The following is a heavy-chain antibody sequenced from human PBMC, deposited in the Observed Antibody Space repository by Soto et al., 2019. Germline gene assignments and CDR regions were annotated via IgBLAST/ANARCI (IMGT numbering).Heavy chain of an antibody. CDR3: ARRDILTGNLYYYYGMDV. J-gene: IGHJ6*02. Sequence: ASVKVSCKASGYTFTSYDINWVRQATGQGLEWMGWMNPNSGNTGYAQKFQGRVTMTRNTSISTAYMELSSLRSEDTAVYYCARRDILTGNLYYYYGMDVWGQGTRVTVSS. CDR1: GYTFTSYD. D-gene: IGHD3-9*01. V-gene: IGHV1-8*01. CDR2: MNPNSGNT.